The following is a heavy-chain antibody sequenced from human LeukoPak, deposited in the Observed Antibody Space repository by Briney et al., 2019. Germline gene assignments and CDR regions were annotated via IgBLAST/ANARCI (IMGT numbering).Heavy chain of an antibody. CDR1: GGSFSGYY. CDR2: INHSGST. CDR3: ARGEAARRDY. V-gene: IGHV4-34*01. Sequence: SETLSLTCAVYGGSFSGYYWSWIRQPPGKGLEWIGEINHSGSTNYNPSLKSRVTISVDTSKNQFSLKLSSVTAADTAVYYCARGEAARRDYWGQGTLVTVSS. D-gene: IGHD6-6*01. J-gene: IGHJ4*02.